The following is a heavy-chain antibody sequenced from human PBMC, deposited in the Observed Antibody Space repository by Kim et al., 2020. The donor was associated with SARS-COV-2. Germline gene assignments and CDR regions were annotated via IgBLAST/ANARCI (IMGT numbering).Heavy chain of an antibody. V-gene: IGHV1-69*13. J-gene: IGHJ4*02. CDR2: IIPIFGTA. Sequence: SVKVSCKASGGTFSSYAISWVRQAPGQGLEWMGGIIPIFGTANYAQKFQGRVTITADESTSTAYMELSSLRSEDTAVYYCARGGGIAVAGTDYFDYWGQGTLVTVSS. D-gene: IGHD6-19*01. CDR3: ARGGGIAVAGTDYFDY. CDR1: GGTFSSYA.